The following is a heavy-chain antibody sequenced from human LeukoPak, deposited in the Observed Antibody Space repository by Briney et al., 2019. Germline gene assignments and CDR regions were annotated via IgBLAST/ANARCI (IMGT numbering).Heavy chain of an antibody. CDR2: IKQDGSEK. V-gene: IGHV3-7*05. J-gene: IGHJ5*02. CDR1: GFSFSNFW. CDR3: ARCWAVAGTRWFDP. Sequence: GGSLRLSCADSGFSFSNFWMHWVRQAPGKGLEWVANIKQDGSEKYYVDSVKGRFTISRDNAKNSLYLQMNSPRAEDTAVYYCARCWAVAGTRWFDPWGQGTLVTVSS. D-gene: IGHD6-19*01.